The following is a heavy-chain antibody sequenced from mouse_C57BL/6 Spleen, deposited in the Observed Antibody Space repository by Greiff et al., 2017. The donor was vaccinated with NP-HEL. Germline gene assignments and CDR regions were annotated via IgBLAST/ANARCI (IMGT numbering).Heavy chain of an antibody. CDR1: GFTFSDYY. D-gene: IGHD2-4*01. V-gene: IGHV5-16*01. Sequence: DVQLVESEGGLVQPGSSMKLSCTASGFTFSDYYMAWVRQVPEKGLEWVANINYDGSSTYYLDSLKSRFIISRDNAKNILYLQMSSLKSEDTATYYCARDDYDGVYAMDYWGQGTSVTVSS. CDR2: INYDGSST. CDR3: ARDDYDGVYAMDY. J-gene: IGHJ4*01.